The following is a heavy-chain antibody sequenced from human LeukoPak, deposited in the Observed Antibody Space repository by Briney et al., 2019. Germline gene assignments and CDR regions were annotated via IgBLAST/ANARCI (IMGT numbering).Heavy chain of an antibody. CDR2: ISGSGGST. V-gene: IGHV3-23*01. D-gene: IGHD3-22*01. J-gene: IGHJ4*02. CDR3: ARGLEYYYDSSGYYYYHY. Sequence: PGGSLRLSCAASGFIFSSYAMSWVRQAPGKGLEWVSTISGSGGSTYYADSVKGRFTISRDNSKNTVYLQMNSLRAEDTAVYYCARGLEYYYDSSGYYYYHYWGQGTLVTVSS. CDR1: GFIFSSYA.